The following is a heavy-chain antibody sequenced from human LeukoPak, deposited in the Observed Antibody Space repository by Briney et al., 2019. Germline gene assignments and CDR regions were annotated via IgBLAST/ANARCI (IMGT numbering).Heavy chain of an antibody. V-gene: IGHV4-30-4*07. CDR1: GGSVSSGGYS. J-gene: IGHJ4*02. CDR2: VFTTGTT. Sequence: PSETLSLTCVVSGGSVSSGGYSWWWVRQAPGKGLEWIGYVFTTGTTYYNPSLNSRVTISLDMSKNQFSLKLRSVTAADTAVYFCVRGVTRGYIYADWGQGTLVTVSS. CDR3: VRGVTRGYIYAD. D-gene: IGHD5-18*01.